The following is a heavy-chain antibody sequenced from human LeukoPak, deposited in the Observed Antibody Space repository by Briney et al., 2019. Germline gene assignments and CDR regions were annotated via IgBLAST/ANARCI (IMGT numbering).Heavy chain of an antibody. CDR3: AKDSVGVAGPDY. CDR2: ISVDGGGT. D-gene: IGHD6-19*01. Sequence: PGGSLRLSCAASGFTFSMYAMSWVRQAPGKGLEWVSVISVDGGGTYYAVSVKGRFTISRDNSKSTLYLQMNSLRAEDTAVYYCAKDSVGVAGPDYWGQGSLVTVSS. CDR1: GFTFSMYA. J-gene: IGHJ4*02. V-gene: IGHV3-23*01.